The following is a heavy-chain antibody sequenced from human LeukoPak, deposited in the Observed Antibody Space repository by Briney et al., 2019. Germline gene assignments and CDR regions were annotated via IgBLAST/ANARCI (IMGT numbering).Heavy chain of an antibody. Sequence: SETLSLTCTVYGGSFGAYYWSWTRQPPGKGLEWIGQINHSGGTNYNPSLKSRVTISVDSSKDQFSLKLTSVTAADTAVYYCARGRLAPRSGGGRDYYYGMDVWGQGTTVTVSS. CDR2: INHSGGT. CDR1: GGSFGAYY. J-gene: IGHJ6*02. D-gene: IGHD2-15*01. CDR3: ARGRLAPRSGGGRDYYYGMDV. V-gene: IGHV4-34*01.